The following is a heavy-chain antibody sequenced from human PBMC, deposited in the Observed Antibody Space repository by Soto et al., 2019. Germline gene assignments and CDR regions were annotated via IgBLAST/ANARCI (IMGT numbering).Heavy chain of an antibody. CDR3: ARSPGGVVTAMYYFDY. Sequence: ASVKVSCTASGYTFTCYYMHWVRQAPGQGLEWMGWINPNSGGTNYAQKFQGWVTMTRDTSISTAYMELSRLRSDDTAVYYCARSPGGVVTAMYYFDYWGQGTLVTVSS. CDR1: GYTFTCYY. J-gene: IGHJ4*02. V-gene: IGHV1-2*04. CDR2: INPNSGGT. D-gene: IGHD2-21*02.